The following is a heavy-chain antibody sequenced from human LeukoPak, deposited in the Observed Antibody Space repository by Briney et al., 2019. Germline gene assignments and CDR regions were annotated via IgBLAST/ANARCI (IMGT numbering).Heavy chain of an antibody. Sequence: GRSLRLSCAASGFTFSSYAMHWVRQAPGKGLEWVAVISYDGSNKYYADSVKGRFTVSRDNAKNTLYLQMSGLRAEDTAVYYCAREWKKTGAFDYWGQGTLVTVSS. D-gene: IGHD1-1*01. V-gene: IGHV3-30-3*01. CDR1: GFTFSSYA. CDR2: ISYDGSNK. J-gene: IGHJ4*02. CDR3: AREWKKTGAFDY.